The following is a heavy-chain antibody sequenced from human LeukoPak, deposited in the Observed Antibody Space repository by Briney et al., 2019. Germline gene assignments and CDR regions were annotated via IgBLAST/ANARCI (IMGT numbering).Heavy chain of an antibody. V-gene: IGHV3-30*02. J-gene: IGHJ6*03. Sequence: PGGSLRLSCAVSGFTFSSYGMYWVRQAPGKGLEWVAFIRYDGSNKYYADSVKGRFTISRDNSKNTLYLQMKSLRAEDTAVYYCAKGGGYEAQYYYYYLDVWGKGTTVTISS. D-gene: IGHD5-12*01. CDR2: IRYDGSNK. CDR1: GFTFSSYG. CDR3: AKGGGYEAQYYYYYLDV.